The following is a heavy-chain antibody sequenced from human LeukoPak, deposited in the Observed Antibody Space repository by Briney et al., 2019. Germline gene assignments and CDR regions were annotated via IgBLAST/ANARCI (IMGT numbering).Heavy chain of an antibody. CDR1: GYTFTDYY. V-gene: IGHV1-2*02. J-gene: IGHJ4*02. Sequence: EASVKVSCKASGYTFTDYYMNWVRQAPGQGLEWMGWINPNSGGTNYAQKFQGRVTITRDTSITTAYMELSSLRSDDTAMYYCTRALGSDYWGQGTLVTVSS. D-gene: IGHD1-26*01. CDR2: INPNSGGT. CDR3: TRALGSDY.